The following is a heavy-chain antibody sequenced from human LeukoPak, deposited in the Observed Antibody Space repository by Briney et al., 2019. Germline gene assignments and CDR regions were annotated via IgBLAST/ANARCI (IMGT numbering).Heavy chain of an antibody. D-gene: IGHD2-21*02. Sequence: SGPTLVNPTQTLTLTCTFSGFSLSTSGVGVGWIRQPPGKALEWLALIYWDDDKRYSPSLKSRLTITKDTSRNQVVHTMTNLDPVDTATYYCAHRYITRNDFAFFQHWGQGTLVTVSS. V-gene: IGHV2-5*02. CDR3: AHRYITRNDFAFFQH. CDR1: GFSLSTSGVG. CDR2: IYWDDDK. J-gene: IGHJ1*01.